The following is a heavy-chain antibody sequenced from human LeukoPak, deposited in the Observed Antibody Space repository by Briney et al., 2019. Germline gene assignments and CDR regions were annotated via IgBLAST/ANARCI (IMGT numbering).Heavy chain of an antibody. CDR3: VRYYYDSSGYQRYFDY. CDR2: ITSNGGTT. Sequence: GGSLRLSRSASRFTLRSYVMHWVRQAPGKGLEYVSAITSNGGTTYYADSVKGRFTNSRDNSKNRLYLQMSSLRAEDTAVFYCVRYYYDSSGYQRYFDYWGQGTLVTVSS. D-gene: IGHD3-22*01. V-gene: IGHV3-64D*09. J-gene: IGHJ4*02. CDR1: RFTLRSYV.